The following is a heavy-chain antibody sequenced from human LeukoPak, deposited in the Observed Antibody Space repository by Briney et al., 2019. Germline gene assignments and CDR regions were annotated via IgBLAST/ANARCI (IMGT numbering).Heavy chain of an antibody. D-gene: IGHD1-26*01. J-gene: IGHJ4*02. CDR2: IYYTGGT. CDR3: ARGVGRPFDY. CDR1: GGSISNHF. Sequence: PSETLSLTCTVSGGSISNHFWSWIRQPPGKGLERIGYIYYTGGTNYNPSLKSRVTISVDTSTNQFSLKLSSVTAADTAVYYCARGVGRPFDYWGQGALVTVSS. V-gene: IGHV4-59*11.